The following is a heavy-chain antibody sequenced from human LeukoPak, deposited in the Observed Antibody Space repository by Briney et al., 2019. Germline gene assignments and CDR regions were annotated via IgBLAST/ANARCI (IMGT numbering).Heavy chain of an antibody. CDR1: GYSFTSYW. Sequence: GESLKISCKGSGYSFTSYWIGWVRQMPGRGLEWMGIIYPGDSDTRYSPPFQGQVTISADKSISTAYLQWSSLKASDTAMYYCATRAGYSGYDFHYWGQGTLVTVSS. D-gene: IGHD5-12*01. J-gene: IGHJ4*02. CDR2: IYPGDSDT. V-gene: IGHV5-51*01. CDR3: ATRAGYSGYDFHY.